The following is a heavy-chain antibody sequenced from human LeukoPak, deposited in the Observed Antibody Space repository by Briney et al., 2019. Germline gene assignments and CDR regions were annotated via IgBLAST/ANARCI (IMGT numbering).Heavy chain of an antibody. V-gene: IGHV5-51*01. D-gene: IGHD2/OR15-2a*01. Sequence: GESLEISCKASGYSLTSYWIAWVRQMPGKGLEWMGIIYPGDSDTRYSPSFQGLVTISVDTSTAIAYLQWNTLKASDTAIYYCARRNFNSVWFDRWGQGTLVTVS. CDR1: GYSLTSYW. J-gene: IGHJ5*02. CDR3: ARRNFNSVWFDR. CDR2: IYPGDSDT.